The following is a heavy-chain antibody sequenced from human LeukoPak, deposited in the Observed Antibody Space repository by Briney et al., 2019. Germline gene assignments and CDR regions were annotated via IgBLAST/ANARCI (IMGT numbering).Heavy chain of an antibody. D-gene: IGHD4-23*01. CDR1: GFTFSSYG. V-gene: IGHV3-30*03. Sequence: GRSLRLSCAASGFTFSSYGMHWVRQAPGKGLEWVAVISYDGSNKYYADSVKGRFTISRVNSKNTLYLQMNSLRAEDTAVYYCARDGRHLGGNFLFDYWGQGTLVTVSS. J-gene: IGHJ4*02. CDR3: ARDGRHLGGNFLFDY. CDR2: ISYDGSNK.